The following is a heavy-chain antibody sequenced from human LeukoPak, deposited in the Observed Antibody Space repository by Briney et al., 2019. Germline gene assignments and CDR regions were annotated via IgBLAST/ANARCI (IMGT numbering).Heavy chain of an antibody. CDR3: AKEFSGGWSFDY. J-gene: IGHJ4*02. CDR2: ISWNSGSI. CDR1: GFTFDDYA. D-gene: IGHD6-19*01. Sequence: GGSLRLSCAASGFTFDDYAMHWVRQAPGKGLEWVSGISWNSGSIGYADSVKGRFTISRDNAKNSLYLQMNSLRAEDTAVYYCAKEFSGGWSFDYWGQGTLVTVSS. V-gene: IGHV3-9*01.